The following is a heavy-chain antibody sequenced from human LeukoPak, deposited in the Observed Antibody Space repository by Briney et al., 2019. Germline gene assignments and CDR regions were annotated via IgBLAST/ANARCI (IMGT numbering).Heavy chain of an antibody. D-gene: IGHD4-17*01. V-gene: IGHV1-69*13. CDR3: ARLRPVTTFDY. CDR1: GGTFISYA. J-gene: IGHJ4*02. CDR2: IIPIFGTA. Sequence: SVKVSCKASGGTFISYAISWVRQAPGLGLEWMGGIIPIFGTANYAQKFQGRVTITADESTSTAYMELSSLRSEDTAVYYCARLRPVTTFDYWGQGTLVTVSS.